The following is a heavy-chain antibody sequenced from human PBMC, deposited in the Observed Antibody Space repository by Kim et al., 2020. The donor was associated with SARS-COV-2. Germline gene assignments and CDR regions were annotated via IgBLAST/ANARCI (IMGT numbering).Heavy chain of an antibody. J-gene: IGHJ4*02. V-gene: IGHV3-53*01. D-gene: IGHD4-17*01. CDR3: ARVRREDYGGNPGFFDY. Sequence: VKDQFTISTDNTKNQLYLQMNGLRAEDTAVYYCARVRREDYGGNPGFFDYWGQGTLVTVSS.